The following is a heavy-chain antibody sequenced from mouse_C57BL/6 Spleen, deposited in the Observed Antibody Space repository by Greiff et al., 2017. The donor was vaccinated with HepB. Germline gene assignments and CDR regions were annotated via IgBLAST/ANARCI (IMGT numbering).Heavy chain of an antibody. CDR1: GFTFSDYG. Sequence: EVQLVESGGGLVKPGGSLKLSCAASGFTFSDYGMHWVRQAPEKGLEWVAYISSGSSTIYYADTVKGRFTISRDNAKNTLFLQMTSLRSEDTAMYYCASVDYYDYDYFDYWGQGTTLTVSS. D-gene: IGHD2-4*01. V-gene: IGHV5-17*01. J-gene: IGHJ2*01. CDR3: ASVDYYDYDYFDY. CDR2: ISSGSSTI.